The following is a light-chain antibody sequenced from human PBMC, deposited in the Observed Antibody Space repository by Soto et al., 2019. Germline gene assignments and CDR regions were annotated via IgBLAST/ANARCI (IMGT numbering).Light chain of an antibody. Sequence: DIQMTQSPSTLSASVGDRVTITCRASQSISNWLAWYQQKPGKAPKLLISKASKLESGVPSRFSGRQSGTEFTLTISSLQPDDFATYYCQQYRDYPFTFGPGAKVGVK. V-gene: IGKV1-5*03. J-gene: IGKJ3*01. CDR2: KAS. CDR3: QQYRDYPFT. CDR1: QSISNW.